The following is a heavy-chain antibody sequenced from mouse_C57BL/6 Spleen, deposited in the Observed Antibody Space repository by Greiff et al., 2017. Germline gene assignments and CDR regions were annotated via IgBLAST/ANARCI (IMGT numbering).Heavy chain of an antibody. J-gene: IGHJ2*01. V-gene: IGHV3-6*01. CDR2: ISYDGSN. D-gene: IGHD2-3*01. CDR1: GYSITSGYY. Sequence: EVQLQESGPGLVKPSQSLSLTCSVTGYSITSGYYWNWIRQFPGNKLEWMGYISYDGSNNYNPSLKNRISITRDTSKNQFFLKLNSVTTEDTATYYCAREDGYSEYYFDYWGQGTTLTVSS. CDR3: AREDGYSEYYFDY.